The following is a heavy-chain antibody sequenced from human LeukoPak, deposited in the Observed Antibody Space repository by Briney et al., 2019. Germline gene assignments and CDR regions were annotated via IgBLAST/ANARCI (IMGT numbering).Heavy chain of an antibody. J-gene: IGHJ4*02. Sequence: SETLSLTCTVSNDSISSYCCSWVRQPPGKGLEWIGYIYYSGSTNYNPSLKSRVTISVDTSKNQFSLKLSSVTAADTAVYYCARHPPFYYFDYWGQGTLVTVSS. V-gene: IGHV4-59*08. CDR2: IYYSGST. CDR1: NDSISSYC. CDR3: ARHPPFYYFDY.